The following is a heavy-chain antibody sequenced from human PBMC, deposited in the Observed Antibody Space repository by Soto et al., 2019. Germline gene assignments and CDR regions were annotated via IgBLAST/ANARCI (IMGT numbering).Heavy chain of an antibody. D-gene: IGHD3-22*01. Sequence: QVQLVESGGGVVQPGRSLRLSCAASGFTFSSYAMHWVRQAPGKGLEWVAVISYDGSNKYYADSVKGRFTISRDNSKNTLYRQMNSLRAEDTAVYYCARDPSGSSGYYYGWGQGTLVTVSS. CDR2: ISYDGSNK. J-gene: IGHJ4*02. CDR3: ARDPSGSSGYYYG. CDR1: GFTFSSYA. V-gene: IGHV3-30-3*01.